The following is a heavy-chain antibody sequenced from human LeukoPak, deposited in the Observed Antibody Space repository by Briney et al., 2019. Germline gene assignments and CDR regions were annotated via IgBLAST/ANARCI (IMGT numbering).Heavy chain of an antibody. J-gene: IGHJ4*02. D-gene: IGHD6-19*01. CDR3: AAGTGSYGVPFDY. CDR1: GFTFSSYW. Sequence: GGSLRLSCAASGFTFSSYWMSWVRQAPGKGLEWVANIKQDGSEKHYVDSVKGRFTISRDDAKNSLYLQMNSLRAEDTAVYYCAAGTGSYGVPFDYWGRGTLVTVSS. CDR2: IKQDGSEK. V-gene: IGHV3-7*01.